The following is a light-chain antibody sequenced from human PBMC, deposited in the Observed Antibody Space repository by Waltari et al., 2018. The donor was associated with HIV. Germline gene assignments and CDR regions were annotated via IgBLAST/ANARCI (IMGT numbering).Light chain of an antibody. CDR3: ATWDDNLSGVV. CDR1: SSDIGRYY. J-gene: IGLJ2*01. V-gene: IGLV1-47*01. Sequence: QSVLTQPPSASGTPGQRVTISCSGSSSDIGRYYVYWFQQLPGPAPKLLIYRNNQRPSGVPDRFSGSKSGTSASLAISGLRSEDEADYYCATWDDNLSGVVFGGGTKLTVL. CDR2: RNN.